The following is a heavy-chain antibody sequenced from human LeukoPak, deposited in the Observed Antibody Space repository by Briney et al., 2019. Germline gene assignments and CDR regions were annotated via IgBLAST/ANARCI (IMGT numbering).Heavy chain of an antibody. V-gene: IGHV4-59*01. CDR2: IYYSGST. CDR1: GGSISSYY. Sequence: PSETLSLTCTVSGGSISSYYWSWIRQPPGEGLEWIGYIYYSGSTNYNPSLKSRVTISVDTSKNQFSLKLSSVTAADTAVYYCARGTLSYMDVWGKGTTVTVSS. CDR3: ARGTLSYMDV. J-gene: IGHJ6*03. D-gene: IGHD1-14*01.